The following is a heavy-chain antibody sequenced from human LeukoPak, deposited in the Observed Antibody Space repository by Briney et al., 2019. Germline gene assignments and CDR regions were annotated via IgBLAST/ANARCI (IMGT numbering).Heavy chain of an antibody. CDR3: ARIKGPGYSSGWYDY. D-gene: IGHD6-19*01. Sequence: GGSLRLSCAASGFTFSSYAMSWVRQAPGKGLEWVSAISGSGGSTYYADSVKGRFTISRDNAKNSLYLQMNSLRAEDTAVYYCARIKGPGYSSGWYDYWGQGTLVTVSS. CDR2: ISGSGGST. J-gene: IGHJ4*02. V-gene: IGHV3-23*01. CDR1: GFTFSSYA.